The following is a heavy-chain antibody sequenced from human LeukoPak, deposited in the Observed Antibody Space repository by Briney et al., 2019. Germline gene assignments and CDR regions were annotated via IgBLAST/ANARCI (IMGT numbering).Heavy chain of an antibody. J-gene: IGHJ4*02. CDR2: INHSGST. Sequence: PSETLSLTCAVYGGSFSGYYWSWIRQPPGKGLEWIGEINHSGSTNYNPSLKSRVTISVVTSKNQFSLKLSSVTAADTAVYYCARGRTASSYYYGSGSYYTYWGQGTLVTVSS. V-gene: IGHV4-34*01. D-gene: IGHD3-10*01. CDR3: ARGRTASSYYYGSGSYYTY. CDR1: GGSFSGYY.